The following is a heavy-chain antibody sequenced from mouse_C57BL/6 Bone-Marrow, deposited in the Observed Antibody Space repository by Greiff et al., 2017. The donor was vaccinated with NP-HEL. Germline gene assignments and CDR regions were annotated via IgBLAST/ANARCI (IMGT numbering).Heavy chain of an antibody. Sequence: QVQLQQPGAELVKPGASVKMSCKASGYTFTSYWITWVKQRPGQGLEWIGDIYPGSGSTNYNEKFKSKATLNVDTSSSTAYMQLSSLTSEDSAVYYCAGYYYGSSHYYAMDYWGQGTSVTVSS. D-gene: IGHD1-1*01. J-gene: IGHJ4*01. CDR2: IYPGSGST. CDR3: AGYYYGSSHYYAMDY. CDR1: GYTFTSYW. V-gene: IGHV1-55*01.